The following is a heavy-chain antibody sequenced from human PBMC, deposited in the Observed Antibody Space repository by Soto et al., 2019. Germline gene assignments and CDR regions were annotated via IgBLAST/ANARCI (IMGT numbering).Heavy chain of an antibody. V-gene: IGHV1-46*01. Sequence: QVQLVQSGAEVKKPGASVKVSCKASGYTFTSYYMHWVRQAPGQGLEWMGIINPSGGSTSYAQKLQGRVTMTRDTSTSTVYMELSSLRSEDTAVYYCARMYSSGWYGGYYYYGMDVWGQGTTVTVSS. CDR1: GYTFTSYY. CDR2: INPSGGST. CDR3: ARMYSSGWYGGYYYYGMDV. D-gene: IGHD6-19*01. J-gene: IGHJ6*02.